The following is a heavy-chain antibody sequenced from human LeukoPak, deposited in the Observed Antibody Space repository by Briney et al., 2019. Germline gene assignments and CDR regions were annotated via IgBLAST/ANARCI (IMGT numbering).Heavy chain of an antibody. CDR2: INPNSGGT. CDR3: ARVEWQFKDPIDY. D-gene: IGHD2-8*01. V-gene: IGHV1-2*02. CDR1: GYTFTGYY. J-gene: IGHJ4*02. Sequence: ASVKVSCKASGYTFTGYYMHWVRQAPGQGLEWMGWINPNSGGTNYAQKFQGRVTMTRDTSISTAYMELSRLRSDDTAAYYCARVEWQFKDPIDYWGQGTLVTVSS.